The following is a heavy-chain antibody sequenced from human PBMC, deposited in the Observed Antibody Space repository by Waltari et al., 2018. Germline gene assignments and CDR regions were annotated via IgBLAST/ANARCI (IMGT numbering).Heavy chain of an antibody. V-gene: IGHV1-46*01. D-gene: IGHD2-15*01. CDR2: INPGGGST. Sequence: QVQLVQSGAEVKKPGASVKVSCKASGYTFTSYYMHWVRQAPGQGLEWMGRINPGGGSTRYAQKFQGRVTMTRDTSSSAVYMELSSLRSEDTAVYYCAGEGGSYCSGGSCFDYWGQGTLVTVSS. J-gene: IGHJ4*02. CDR1: GYTFTSYY. CDR3: AGEGGSYCSGGSCFDY.